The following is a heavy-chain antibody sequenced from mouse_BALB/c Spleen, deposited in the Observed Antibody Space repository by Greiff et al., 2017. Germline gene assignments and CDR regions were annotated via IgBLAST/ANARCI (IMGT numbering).Heavy chain of an antibody. CDR3: ARGWDVRYYAMDY. CDR2: IWGDGST. J-gene: IGHJ4*01. D-gene: IGHD4-1*01. Sequence: VMLVESGPGLVAPSQSLSITCTVSGFSLTGYGVNWVRQPPGKGLEWLGMIWGDGSTDYNSALKSRLSISKDNSKSQVFLKMNSLQTDDTARYYCARGWDVRYYAMDYWGQGTSVTVSS. CDR1: GFSLTGYG. V-gene: IGHV2-6-7*01.